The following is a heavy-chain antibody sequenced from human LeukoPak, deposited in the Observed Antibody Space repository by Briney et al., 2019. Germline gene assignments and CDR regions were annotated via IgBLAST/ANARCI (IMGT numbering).Heavy chain of an antibody. CDR3: ARGSARWFDP. V-gene: IGHV3-11*05. CDR1: GFTFSDSY. Sequence: PGGSLRLSCAASGFTFSDSYMSWIRQAAGKGLEWISYISSTSSHINYADSVKGRFTISRDNAKRSLYLQMNSLRAEDTAVYYCARGSARWFDPWGQGTLVTVSS. CDR2: ISSTSSHI. J-gene: IGHJ5*02.